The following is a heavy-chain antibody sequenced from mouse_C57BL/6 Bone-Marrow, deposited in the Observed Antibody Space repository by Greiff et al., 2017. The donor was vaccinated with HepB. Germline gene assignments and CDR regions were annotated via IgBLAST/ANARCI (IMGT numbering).Heavy chain of an antibody. V-gene: IGHV1-82*01. J-gene: IGHJ4*01. D-gene: IGHD2-4*01. CDR1: GYAFSSSW. CDR3: SPYDYDDAMDY. Sequence: QVQLQQSGPELVKPGASVKISCKASGYAFSSSWMNWVKQRPGKGLEWIGRIYPGDGDTNYNGKFKGKATLTADKSSTKAYMQLSSLTSEDSAVYFCSPYDYDDAMDYWGQGTSVTVSS. CDR2: IYPGDGDT.